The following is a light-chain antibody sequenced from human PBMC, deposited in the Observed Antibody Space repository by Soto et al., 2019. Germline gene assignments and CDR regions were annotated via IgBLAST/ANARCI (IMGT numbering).Light chain of an antibody. J-gene: IGKJ5*01. CDR1: ETISTF. Sequence: DIQMTESASTLSVSVGERVTLACRGSETISTFLKGYQHKPGRAPKLLIYAASRLQSGVPSRFSGSGSGTDFTLTIIGLQPEDCASYYCHQSYSLSPIPLGEGTRLEIK. V-gene: IGKV1-39*01. CDR3: HQSYSLSPIP. CDR2: AAS.